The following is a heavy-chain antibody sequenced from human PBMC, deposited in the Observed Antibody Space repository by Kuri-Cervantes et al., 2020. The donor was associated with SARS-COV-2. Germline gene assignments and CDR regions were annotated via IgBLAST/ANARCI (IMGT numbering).Heavy chain of an antibody. D-gene: IGHD6-13*01. CDR1: GFTFSSYS. CDR3: AKDAVYSSSWYAGGSIWFDP. Sequence: GESLKISCAASGFTFSSYSMDWVRQAPGKGLEWVSAISGSGGSTYYADSVKGRFTSSRDNSKNTLYLQMNSLRAEDTAVYYCAKDAVYSSSWYAGGSIWFDPWGQGTLVTVSS. V-gene: IGHV3-23*01. CDR2: ISGSGGST. J-gene: IGHJ5*02.